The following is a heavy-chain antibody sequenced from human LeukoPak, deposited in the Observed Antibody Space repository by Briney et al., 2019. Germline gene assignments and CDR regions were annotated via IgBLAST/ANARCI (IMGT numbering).Heavy chain of an antibody. CDR2: IYHSGST. CDR3: ARVPDCSSTSCAIPWFDP. J-gene: IGHJ5*02. Sequence: PSETLSLTCTVSGGSISSYYWSWIRQPPGKGLEWIGSIYHSGSTYYNPSLKSRVTISVDTSKNQFSLKLSSVTAADTAVYYCARVPDCSSTSCAIPWFDPWGQGTLVTVSS. V-gene: IGHV4-38-2*02. CDR1: GGSISSYY. D-gene: IGHD2-2*01.